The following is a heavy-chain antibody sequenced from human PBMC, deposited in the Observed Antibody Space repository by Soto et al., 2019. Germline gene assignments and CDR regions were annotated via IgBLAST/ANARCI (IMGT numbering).Heavy chain of an antibody. V-gene: IGHV1-69*01. D-gene: IGHD2-2*01. CDR2: IIPIFGTA. J-gene: IGHJ5*02. CDR1: GGTFSRHA. CDR3: ATRLGYCSSTSCQGFDP. Sequence: QVQLVQSGAEVRKPGSSVKVSCKASGGTFSRHAISWVRQAPGQGLEWMGGIIPIFGTANYAQKFQGRVTITADESTSTAYMELSSLRSEDTAVYYCATRLGYCSSTSCQGFDPWGQGTLVTVSS.